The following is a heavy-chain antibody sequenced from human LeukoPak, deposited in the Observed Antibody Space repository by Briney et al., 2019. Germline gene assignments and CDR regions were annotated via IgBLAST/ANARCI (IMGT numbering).Heavy chain of an antibody. CDR3: ARDSNLFGTDFDY. CDR1: GFTFSTYW. Sequence: PGGSLRLSCAASGFTFSTYWMNWVRQAPGKGLEWVSSISSSSSYIYYADSVKGRFTISRDNAKNSLYLQMNSLRAEDTAVYYCARDSNLFGTDFDYWGQGTLVTVSS. V-gene: IGHV3-21*01. J-gene: IGHJ4*02. CDR2: ISSSSSYI. D-gene: IGHD1-1*01.